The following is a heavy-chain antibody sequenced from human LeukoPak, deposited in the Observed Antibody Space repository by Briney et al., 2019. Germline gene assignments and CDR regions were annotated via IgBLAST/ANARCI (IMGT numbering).Heavy chain of an antibody. V-gene: IGHV3-30*02. Sequence: GGSLRLSCTASGFTFSSYGMSWGRKASGKGLEWVAFIRYDGSIQYYADSAKGRFTISRDNSKTTLSLQMTSLRAEDTAVYFCVKDHLDGYNDFDYWGQGTLVTVSP. CDR3: VKDHLDGYNDFDY. CDR2: IRYDGSIQ. D-gene: IGHD5-24*01. CDR1: GFTFSSYG. J-gene: IGHJ4*02.